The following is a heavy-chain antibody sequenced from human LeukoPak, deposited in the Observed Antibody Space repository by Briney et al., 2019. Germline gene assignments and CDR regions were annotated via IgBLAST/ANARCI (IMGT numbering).Heavy chain of an antibody. J-gene: IGHJ3*02. V-gene: IGHV5-51*01. CDR1: GYSFTSYW. Sequence: LMSFSYGSGYSFTSYWIGWVRQMPGKGREWMGIIYPGDSDTSYSPSFQGQVTISADKSTSTASLQCSSLTASDTAMYYCARAGGITIVRVIAFDIWGQGTMVTVSS. CDR2: IYPGDSDT. CDR3: ARAGGITIVRVIAFDI. D-gene: IGHD3-10*01.